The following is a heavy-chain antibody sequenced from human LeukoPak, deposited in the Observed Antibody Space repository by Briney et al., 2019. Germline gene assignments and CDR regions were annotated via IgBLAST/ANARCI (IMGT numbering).Heavy chain of an antibody. D-gene: IGHD6-13*01. CDR1: GFTLSIFS. CDR3: ARAGQQPYPNVN. J-gene: IGHJ4*02. V-gene: IGHV3-21*01. CDR2: ISSSSSYI. Sequence: GSPRPSRAASGFTLSIFSMKWVPQAPGEGLGWGSSISSSSSYIYYTDSVKGRFTISRDNAKNSLYLQMNSLRAEDTAVYYCARAGQQPYPNVNWGQGTLVTVSS.